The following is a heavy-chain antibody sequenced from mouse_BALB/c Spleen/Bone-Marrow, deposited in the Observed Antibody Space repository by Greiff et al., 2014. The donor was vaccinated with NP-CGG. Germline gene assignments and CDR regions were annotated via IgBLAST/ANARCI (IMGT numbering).Heavy chain of an antibody. CDR2: IGVGGTYT. CDR1: GFTFSGFG. CDR3: ARPFTTVVATVFAY. D-gene: IGHD1-1*01. V-gene: IGHV5-6*01. Sequence: EVMLVESGGDLVKPGGSLKLSCAASGFTFSGFGMSWVRQSPDKRLEWVATIGVGGTYTYYPDSVKGRFTISRDNAENTLYLRMSSLKSEDTAMYYCARPFTTVVATVFAYWGQGTLVTVSA. J-gene: IGHJ3*01.